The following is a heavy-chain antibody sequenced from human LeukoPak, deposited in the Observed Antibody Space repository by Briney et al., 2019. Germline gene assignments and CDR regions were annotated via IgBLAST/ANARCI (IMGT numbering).Heavy chain of an antibody. CDR1: GYTFTGYY. D-gene: IGHD3-9*01. CDR3: ARGGFDWLLTPQFDP. Sequence: ASAKVSCTASGYTFTGYYMHWVRQAPGQGLEWMGWINPNSGGTNYAQKFQGRVTMTRDTSISTAYMELSRLRSDDTAVYYCARGGFDWLLTPQFDPWGQGTLVTVSS. CDR2: INPNSGGT. V-gene: IGHV1-2*02. J-gene: IGHJ5*02.